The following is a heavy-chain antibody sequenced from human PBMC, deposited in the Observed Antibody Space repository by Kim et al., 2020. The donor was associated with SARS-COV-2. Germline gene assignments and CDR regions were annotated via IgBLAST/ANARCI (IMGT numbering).Heavy chain of an antibody. V-gene: IGHV4-4*02. J-gene: IGHJ5*02. CDR3: ARDSLEYQLLDHGRGGIWFDP. Sequence: SETLSLTCAVSGGSISSSNWWSWVRQPPGKGLEWIGEIYHSGSTNYNPSLKSRVTISVDKSKNQFSLKLSSVTAADTAVYYCARDSLEYQLLDHGRGGIWFDPWGQGTLVTVSS. CDR2: IYHSGST. D-gene: IGHD2-2*01. CDR1: GGSISSSNW.